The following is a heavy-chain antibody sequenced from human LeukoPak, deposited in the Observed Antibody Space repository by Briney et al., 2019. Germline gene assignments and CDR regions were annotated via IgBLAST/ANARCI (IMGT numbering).Heavy chain of an antibody. CDR1: GFTVSSNS. CDR2: IYSGGNT. V-gene: IGHV3-53*01. J-gene: IGHJ6*03. D-gene: IGHD3-16*01. CDR3: AKDPGGFMDV. Sequence: GGSLRLSCTVSGFTVSSNSMSWVRQAPGKGLEWVSFIYSGGNTHYSDSVKGRFTISRDNSKNTLYLQMNSLRAEDTAVYYCAKDPGGFMDVWGKGTTVTISS.